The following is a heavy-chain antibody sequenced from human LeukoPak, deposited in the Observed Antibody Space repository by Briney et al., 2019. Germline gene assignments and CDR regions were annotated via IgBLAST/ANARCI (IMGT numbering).Heavy chain of an antibody. V-gene: IGHV3-48*01. CDR1: GFTFSSYS. J-gene: IGHJ4*02. CDR2: ISSSYSTI. CDR3: ARDLYDFWSGSPLGGY. Sequence: GGSLRLSCAASGFTFSSYSMNWVRQAPGEGLEWVSYISSSYSTIYYADSVKGRFTISRDNAKNSLYLQVNSLRAEDTAVYYCARDLYDFWSGSPLGGYWGQGTLVTVSS. D-gene: IGHD3-3*01.